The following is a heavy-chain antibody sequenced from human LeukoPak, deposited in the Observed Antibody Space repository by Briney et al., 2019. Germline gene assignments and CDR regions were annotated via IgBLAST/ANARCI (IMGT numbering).Heavy chain of an antibody. CDR1: GFTFSGSA. V-gene: IGHV3-73*01. J-gene: IGHJ6*02. D-gene: IGHD6-13*01. Sequence: GGSLRLSCAASGFTFSGSAMHWVRQASGKGLEWVGRIRSKANSYATAYAASVKGRFTISRDDSKNTAYLQMNSLKTEDTAVYYCTRLGSLIAAAGTKHYYYYGMDVWGQGTTVTVSS. CDR2: IRSKANSYAT. CDR3: TRLGSLIAAAGTKHYYYYGMDV.